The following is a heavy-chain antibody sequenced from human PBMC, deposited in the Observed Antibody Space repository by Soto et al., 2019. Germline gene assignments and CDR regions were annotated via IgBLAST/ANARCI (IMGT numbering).Heavy chain of an antibody. V-gene: IGHV1-3*01. J-gene: IGHJ6*02. Sequence: QVQLVQSGAEVKKPGASVKVSCKASGYTFSNYATHWVRQAPGQRLEWMGWINAGNGKTKYSQNFQGRVTITRDTSASTAYMELSSLRSEDTAVYYCANNDDYYCYGMDVWGQGTTVTVSS. D-gene: IGHD1-1*01. CDR1: GYTFSNYA. CDR2: INAGNGKT. CDR3: ANNDDYYCYGMDV.